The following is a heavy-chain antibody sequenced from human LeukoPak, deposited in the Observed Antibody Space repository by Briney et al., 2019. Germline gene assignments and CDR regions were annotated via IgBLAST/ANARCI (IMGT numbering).Heavy chain of an antibody. CDR2: INSDGSST. CDR1: GFTFSSYW. J-gene: IGHJ5*02. CDR3: ARDAEYSSGWSRYGWFDP. V-gene: IGHV3-74*01. D-gene: IGHD6-19*01. Sequence: GGSLRLSCAASGFTFSSYWMHRVRQAPGKGLVWVSRINSDGSSTSYADSVKGRFTISRDNAKNTLYLQMNSLRAEDTAVYYCARDAEYSSGWSRYGWFDPWGQGTLVTVSS.